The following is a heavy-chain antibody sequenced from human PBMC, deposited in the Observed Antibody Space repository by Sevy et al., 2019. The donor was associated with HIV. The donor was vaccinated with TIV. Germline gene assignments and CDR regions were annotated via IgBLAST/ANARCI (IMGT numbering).Heavy chain of an antibody. D-gene: IGHD6-19*01. CDR3: ARAPQWLVLGWFDP. CDR1: GGSISSYY. CDR2: IYYSGST. Sequence: SETLCLTCTVSGGSISSYYWSWIRHPPGKGLEWIGYIYYSGSTNYNPSLKSRVTISVDTSKNQFSLKLSSVTAADTAVYYCARAPQWLVLGWFDPWGQGTLVTVSS. V-gene: IGHV4-59*01. J-gene: IGHJ5*02.